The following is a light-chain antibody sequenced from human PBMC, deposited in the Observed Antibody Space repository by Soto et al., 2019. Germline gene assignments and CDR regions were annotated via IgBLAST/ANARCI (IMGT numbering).Light chain of an antibody. CDR3: CSYGGGSTLP. CDR1: SSDIGTYDY. J-gene: IGLJ1*01. V-gene: IGLV2-8*01. Sequence: QSVLTQPPSASGSPGQSVTISCTGTSSDIGTYDYVSWYQHLPDKAPELIIYEVSKRPSGVPDRFSGSKSGNTASLTVSGLQAEDEGDYYCCSYGGGSTLPFGTGTKVTVL. CDR2: EVS.